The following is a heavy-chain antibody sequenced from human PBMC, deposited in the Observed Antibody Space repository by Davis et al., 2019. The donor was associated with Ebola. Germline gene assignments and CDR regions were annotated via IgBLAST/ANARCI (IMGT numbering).Heavy chain of an antibody. CDR2: IKSKISGGTV. V-gene: IGHV3-15*05. Sequence: GESLKISCAASGFTFTSAWMSWVRQAPGKGLEWVGRIKSKISGGTVNYGAPVKGRFTISRDDSKNTVYLQMNSLKAEDTAMYYCMSRGLVSATDEAFDIWGQGTVVTVSS. D-gene: IGHD1-1*01. CDR3: MSRGLVSATDEAFDI. CDR1: GFTFTSAW. J-gene: IGHJ3*02.